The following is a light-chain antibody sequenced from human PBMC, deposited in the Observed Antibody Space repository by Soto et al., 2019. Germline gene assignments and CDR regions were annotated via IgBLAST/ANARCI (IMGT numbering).Light chain of an antibody. Sequence: QSALTQPASVSGSPGQSITISCTGTSSDVGGYNYVSWYQQHPGKAPKLMIYEVRNRPSGVSNRFSGSKSGNTASLTISGLQAEDEADYYCSSYTSSSTPYVFGTGTQLTVL. CDR2: EVR. J-gene: IGLJ1*01. V-gene: IGLV2-14*01. CDR3: SSYTSSSTPYV. CDR1: SSDVGGYNY.